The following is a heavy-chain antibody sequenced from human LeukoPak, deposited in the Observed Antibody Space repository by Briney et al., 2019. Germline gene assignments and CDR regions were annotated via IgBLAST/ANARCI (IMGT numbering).Heavy chain of an antibody. CDR2: IIPIFGTA. D-gene: IGHD2-15*01. J-gene: IGHJ4*02. CDR1: GGTFSSYA. Sequence: ASVKVSCKASGGTFSSYAISWVRQAPGQGLEWMGGIIPIFGTANYAQKFQGRVTITADESTSTAYMELSSLRSEDTAVYYCARFCSGGSCYAPSTVAGFDYWGQGTLVTVSS. V-gene: IGHV1-69*13. CDR3: ARFCSGGSCYAPSTVAGFDY.